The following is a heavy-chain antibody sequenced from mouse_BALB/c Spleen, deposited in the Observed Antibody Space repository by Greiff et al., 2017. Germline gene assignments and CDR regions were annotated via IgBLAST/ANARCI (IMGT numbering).Heavy chain of an antibody. CDR1: GFTFSSYA. Sequence: EVQVVESGGGLVKPGGSLKLSCAASGFTFSSYAMSWVRQTPEKRLEWVASISSGGSTYYPDSVKGRFTISRDNARNILYLQMSSLRSEDTAMYYCAREDGNYAFDYWGQGTTLTVSS. J-gene: IGHJ2*01. CDR3: AREDGNYAFDY. V-gene: IGHV5-6-5*01. D-gene: IGHD2-1*01. CDR2: ISSGGST.